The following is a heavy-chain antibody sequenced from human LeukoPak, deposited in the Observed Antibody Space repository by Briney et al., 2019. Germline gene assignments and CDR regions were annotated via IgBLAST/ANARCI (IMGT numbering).Heavy chain of an antibody. CDR1: GYTFTSYD. V-gene: IGHV1-8*01. CDR2: MNPNSGNT. D-gene: IGHD3-10*01. Sequence: ASVKVSCKASGYTFTSYDINWVRQATGQGLEWMGWMNPNSGNTGYAQKFQGRVTMTRNTSISTAYMELSSLRSEDTAVYYCARGVDTMVRGVIVGYYYYYMDVWGKGTTVTISS. CDR3: ARGVDTMVRGVIVGYYYYYMDV. J-gene: IGHJ6*03.